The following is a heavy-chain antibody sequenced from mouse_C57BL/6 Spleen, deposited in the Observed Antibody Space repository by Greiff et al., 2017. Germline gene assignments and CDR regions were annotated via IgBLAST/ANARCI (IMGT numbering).Heavy chain of an antibody. J-gene: IGHJ3*01. CDR1: GYAFSSSW. V-gene: IGHV1-82*01. CDR3: ASHGSSYVAWFAY. D-gene: IGHD1-1*01. Sequence: VKLQESGPELVKPGASVKISCKASGYAFSSSWMNWVKQRPGKGLEGIGRIYPGDGDTKYNGKFKGKATLNADKSSSTAYMQLSSLTSEDSAVYFCASHGSSYVAWFAYWGQGTLVTVSA. CDR2: IYPGDGDT.